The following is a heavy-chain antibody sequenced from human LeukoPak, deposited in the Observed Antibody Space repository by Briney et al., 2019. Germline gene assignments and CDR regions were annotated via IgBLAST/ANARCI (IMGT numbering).Heavy chain of an antibody. J-gene: IGHJ4*02. CDR3: ATHTPITMVRGVMIS. CDR1: GYTFTGYY. CDR2: INPNSGGT. V-gene: IGHV1-2*06. Sequence: ASVKVSCXASGYTFTGYYMHWVRQAPGQGLEWMGRINPNSGGTNYAQKFQGRVTMTGDTSISTAYMELSRLRSDDTAVYYCATHTPITMVRGVMISWGQGTLVTVSS. D-gene: IGHD3-10*01.